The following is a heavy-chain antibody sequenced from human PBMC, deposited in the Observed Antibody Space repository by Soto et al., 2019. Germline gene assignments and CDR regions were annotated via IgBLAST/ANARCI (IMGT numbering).Heavy chain of an antibody. CDR2: IYYSGST. CDR1: GGSISSSSYY. D-gene: IGHD3-10*01. CDR3: ARTSLLWFGESTERTIWFDP. J-gene: IGHJ5*02. Sequence: PSETLSLTCTVSGGSISSSSYYWGWIRQPPGKGLEWIGSIYYSGSTNYNPSLKSRVTISVDTSKNQFSLKLSSVTAADTAVYYCARTSLLWFGESTERTIWFDPWGQGTLVTVSS. V-gene: IGHV4-39*07.